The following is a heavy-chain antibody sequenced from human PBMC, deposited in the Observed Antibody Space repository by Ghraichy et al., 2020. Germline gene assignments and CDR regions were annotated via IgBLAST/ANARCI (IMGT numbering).Heavy chain of an antibody. Sequence: ESLNISCTVSGGSISSSSHYWGWIRQPPGKGLEWIGNIYYSGSTYKNPSLKSRVTISVDTSKNQFSLKLSSVTAADTAVYYCARSPTSYDSSGYYFASFDYWGQGILVTVSS. V-gene: IGHV4-39*01. D-gene: IGHD3-22*01. CDR3: ARSPTSYDSSGYYFASFDY. J-gene: IGHJ4*02. CDR2: IYYSGST. CDR1: GGSISSSSHY.